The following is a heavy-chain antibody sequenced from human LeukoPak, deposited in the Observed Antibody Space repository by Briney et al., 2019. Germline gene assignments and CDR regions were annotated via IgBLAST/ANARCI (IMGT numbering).Heavy chain of an antibody. D-gene: IGHD2-8*01. CDR2: ISYDGSNK. CDR1: EFTFSSYG. Sequence: PGGSLRLSCAASEFTFSSYGIHWVRQAPGKGLEWVAAISYDGSNKYYADSVRGRFTISRDNSKNTLYLQMNSLRAEDTAVYYCAKDMGYFTGMDVWGQGTTVTVSS. J-gene: IGHJ6*02. V-gene: IGHV3-30-3*02. CDR3: AKDMGYFTGMDV.